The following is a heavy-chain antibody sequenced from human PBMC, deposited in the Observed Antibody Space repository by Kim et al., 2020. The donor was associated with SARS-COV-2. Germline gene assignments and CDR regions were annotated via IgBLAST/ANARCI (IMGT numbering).Heavy chain of an antibody. V-gene: IGHV3-23*01. D-gene: IGHD3-10*01. CDR1: GFTFSSYA. J-gene: IGHJ4*02. Sequence: GGSLRLSCAASGFTFSSYAMSWVRQAPGKGLEWVSAISGSGGSTYYADSVKGRFTISRDNSKNTLYLQMNSLRAEDTAVYYCAKDRNALLLWFGESDYWGQGTLVTVSS. CDR2: ISGSGGST. CDR3: AKDRNALLLWFGESDY.